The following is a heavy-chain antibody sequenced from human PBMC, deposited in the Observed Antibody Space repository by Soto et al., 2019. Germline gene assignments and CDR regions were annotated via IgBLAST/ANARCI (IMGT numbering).Heavy chain of an antibody. D-gene: IGHD1-20*01. Sequence: QVQLQESGPGLVKPSETLSLTCVVSGGSINSSYGWNWIRQPPGKGLEWIGEISHGGSTNFNPSLKSRATISVDKSKNHLSLKLDSVTAADTAAYYCAREVSGIQAFDYWGQGTLVTVSS. CDR2: ISHGGST. CDR1: GGSINSSYG. V-gene: IGHV4-4*02. J-gene: IGHJ4*02. CDR3: AREVSGIQAFDY.